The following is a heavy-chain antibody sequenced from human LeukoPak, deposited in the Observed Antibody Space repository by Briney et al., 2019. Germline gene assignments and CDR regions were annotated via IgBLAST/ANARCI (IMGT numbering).Heavy chain of an antibody. CDR2: ISPNSGDT. CDR3: ARDGNLDY. CDR1: GYSFTGYY. V-gene: IGHV1-2*02. J-gene: IGHJ4*02. Sequence: ASVKVSCKASGYSFTGYYMHWVRQAPGQGLEWMGWISPNSGDTNYAQKFQGRVIMTRDTSISTAYMEVSGLRSDDTAVYYCARDGNLDYWGQGTLVTVSS.